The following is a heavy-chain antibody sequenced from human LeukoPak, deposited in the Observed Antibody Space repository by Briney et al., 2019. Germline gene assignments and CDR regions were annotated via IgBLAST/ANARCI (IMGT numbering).Heavy chain of an antibody. CDR3: ARVSSSSTNWFDS. V-gene: IGHV3-11*06. J-gene: IGHJ5*01. Sequence: GGSLRLSCAASGFAFRDYYMTWIRQAPGKGLEWVSYISSGSSYTNQGDAVKGRFTISRDNAKNSLYLQMNSLRVEDTAVYYCARVSSSSTNWFDSWGQGTLVTVSS. CDR1: GFAFRDYY. CDR2: ISSGSSYT. D-gene: IGHD6-19*01.